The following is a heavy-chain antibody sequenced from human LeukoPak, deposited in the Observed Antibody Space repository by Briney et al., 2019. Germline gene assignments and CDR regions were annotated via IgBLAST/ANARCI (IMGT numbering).Heavy chain of an antibody. D-gene: IGHD4-23*01. CDR1: GYSFTTYW. CDR3: ARHGNNGWYLDS. Sequence: GESLKISCKGSGYSFTTYWLGWVRQMPGQGLEWMGIIYPGDSDTRYSPYFQGQVTISANNSISIAYLQWSSLKASDTAIYYCARHGNNGWYLDSWGQGTLVTVSS. J-gene: IGHJ4*02. CDR2: IYPGDSDT. V-gene: IGHV5-51*01.